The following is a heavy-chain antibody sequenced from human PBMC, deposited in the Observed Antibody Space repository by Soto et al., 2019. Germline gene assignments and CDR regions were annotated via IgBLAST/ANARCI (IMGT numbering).Heavy chain of an antibody. J-gene: IGHJ4*02. CDR3: ARERGGYSYGDY. CDR2: VNIYNDKT. D-gene: IGHD5-18*01. Sequence: QVQLVQSGAGVKKPGASVQISCKASGYTFSSYGISWVRQAPGQGLEWMGWVNIYNDKTTYAQKFQGRVTMITDTSTSTVYLELRSLRSDDTAVYYCARERGGYSYGDYWGQGTLVTVSS. V-gene: IGHV1-18*01. CDR1: GYTFSSYG.